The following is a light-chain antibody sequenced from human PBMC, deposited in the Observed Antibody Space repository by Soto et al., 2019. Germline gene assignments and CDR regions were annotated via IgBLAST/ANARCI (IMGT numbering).Light chain of an antibody. CDR1: SSDVGSYNL. V-gene: IGLV2-23*02. CDR3: CSYAGSSTVVV. J-gene: IGLJ2*01. Sequence: QSALTQPASVSGSPGQSITISCTGTSSDVGSYNLVSWYQQHPGKAPKLMIYDVSKRPSGVSNRFSGSKSGNTASLTISGLQAEDEADYYCCSYAGSSTVVVFGAGTKVTVL. CDR2: DVS.